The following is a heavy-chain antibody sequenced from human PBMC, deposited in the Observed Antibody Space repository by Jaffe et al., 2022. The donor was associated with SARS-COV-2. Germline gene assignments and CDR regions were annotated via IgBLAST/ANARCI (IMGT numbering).Heavy chain of an antibody. V-gene: IGHV3-7*01. D-gene: IGHD2-15*01. J-gene: IGHJ4*02. Sequence: EVQLVESGGDLVQPGGSLRLSCAASGFTFSSYWMSWVRQAPGKGLEWVADINQDGSQTYYGDSLKGRFTISRDNAKNSVYLQLNSLRAEDTAVYYCERVKYCSGASCYGYFDLWGQGTLVTVSS. CDR1: GFTFSSYW. CDR3: ERVKYCSGASCYGYFDL. CDR2: INQDGSQT.